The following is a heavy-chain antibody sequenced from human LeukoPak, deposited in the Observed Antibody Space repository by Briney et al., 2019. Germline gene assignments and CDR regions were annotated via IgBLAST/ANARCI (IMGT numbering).Heavy chain of an antibody. CDR3: ARAPVRGVIIYFDY. V-gene: IGHV4-38-2*01. CDR1: GYSISSGYY. CDR2: IYHSGST. J-gene: IGHJ4*02. D-gene: IGHD3-10*01. Sequence: SETLSLTCAVSGYSISSGYYWGWIRQPPGKGLEWIGSIYHSGSTYYNPSLKSRVTISVDTSKNQFSLKLSSVTAADTAVYYCARAPVRGVIIYFDYWDQGTLVTVSS.